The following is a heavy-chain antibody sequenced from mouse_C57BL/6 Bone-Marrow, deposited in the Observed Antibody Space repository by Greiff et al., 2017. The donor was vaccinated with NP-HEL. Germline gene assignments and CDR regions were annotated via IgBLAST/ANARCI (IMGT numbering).Heavy chain of an antibody. CDR1: GYTFTSYW. Sequence: QVHLQQPGAELVKPGASVKLSCKASGYTFTSYWMHWVKQRPGRGLEWIGRIDPNSGGTKYNEKFKSKATLTVDKPSSTAYMQLSSLTSEDSAVYYCARSGQLRLRGGYFDYWGQGTTLTVSS. J-gene: IGHJ2*01. CDR2: IDPNSGGT. D-gene: IGHD3-2*02. CDR3: ARSGQLRLRGGYFDY. V-gene: IGHV1-72*01.